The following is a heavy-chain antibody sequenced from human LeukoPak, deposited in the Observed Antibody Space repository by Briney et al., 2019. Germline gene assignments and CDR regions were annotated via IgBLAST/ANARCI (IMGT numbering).Heavy chain of an antibody. D-gene: IGHD3-10*01. CDR3: ARDFKVRGVITGNAFDI. CDR2: INTNTGNP. J-gene: IGHJ3*02. Sequence: ASVKVPCKASGYTFTSYAMNWVRQAPGQGLEWMGWINTNTGNPTYAQGFTGRFVFSLDTSVSTAYLQISSLKAEDTAVYYCARDFKVRGVITGNAFDIWGQGTMVTVSS. CDR1: GYTFTSYA. V-gene: IGHV7-4-1*02.